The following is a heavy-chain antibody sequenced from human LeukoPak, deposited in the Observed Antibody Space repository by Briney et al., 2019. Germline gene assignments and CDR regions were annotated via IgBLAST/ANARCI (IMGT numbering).Heavy chain of an antibody. Sequence: GGSLRLSCAASGFTFSTYAMTWVRQAPGKGLEWVSGISGSGGSTYYADSVKGRFTISRDNSKSTLYLQMNNLRAEDTALYYCAKGYWNPGYWGQGTLVTVSS. J-gene: IGHJ4*02. D-gene: IGHD1-1*01. V-gene: IGHV3-23*01. CDR1: GFTFSTYA. CDR3: AKGYWNPGY. CDR2: ISGSGGST.